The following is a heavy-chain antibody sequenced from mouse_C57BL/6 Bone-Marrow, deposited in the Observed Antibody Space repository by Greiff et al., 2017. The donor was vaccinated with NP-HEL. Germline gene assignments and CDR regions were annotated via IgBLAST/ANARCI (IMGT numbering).Heavy chain of an antibody. CDR1: GFNIKDDY. V-gene: IGHV14-4*01. D-gene: IGHD2-4*01. CDR3: TTWDYDGAWFAY. Sequence: VQLQQSGAELVRPGASVTLSCTASGFNIKDDYMHWVKQRPEQGLEWIGWIDPENGDTEYASKFQGKATITADTSSNTAYLQLSSLTSEDTAVYYCTTWDYDGAWFAYWGQGTLVTVSA. CDR2: IDPENGDT. J-gene: IGHJ3*01.